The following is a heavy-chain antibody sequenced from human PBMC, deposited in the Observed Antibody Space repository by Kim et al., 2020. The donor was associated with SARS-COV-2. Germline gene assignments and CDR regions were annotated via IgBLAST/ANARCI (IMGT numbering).Heavy chain of an antibody. D-gene: IGHD3-22*01. CDR2: ISYDGSNK. CDR1: GFTFSSYG. V-gene: IGHV3-30*18. J-gene: IGHJ6*02. CDR3: AKDIRDPVPSAHYYDSSGYYRYYYYYGMDV. Sequence: GGSLRLSCAASGFTFSSYGMHWVRQAPGKGLEWVAVISYDGSNKYYADSVKGRFTISRDNSKNTLYLQMNSLRAEDTAVYYCAKDIRDPVPSAHYYDSSGYYRYYYYYGMDVWGQGTTVTVSS.